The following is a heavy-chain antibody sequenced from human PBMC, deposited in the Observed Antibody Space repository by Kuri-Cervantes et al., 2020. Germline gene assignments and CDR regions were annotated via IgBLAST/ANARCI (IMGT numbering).Heavy chain of an antibody. CDR1: GGSISSYY. J-gene: IGHJ4*02. CDR3: ARGYRIVND. V-gene: IGHV4-59*01. CDR2: IYYSGGT. D-gene: IGHD3-22*01. Sequence: SETLSLTCTVSGGSISSYYWSWIRQPPGKGLEWIGYIYYSGGTNYNPSLKSRVTISVDTSKNQFSLKLSSVTAADTAVYYCARGYRIVNDWGQGTLVTVSS.